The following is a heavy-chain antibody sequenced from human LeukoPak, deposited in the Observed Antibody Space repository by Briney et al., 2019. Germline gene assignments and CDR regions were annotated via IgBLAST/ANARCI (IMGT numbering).Heavy chain of an antibody. J-gene: IGHJ4*02. D-gene: IGHD3-22*01. Sequence: GGSQRLSCAASGFTFSNYGMHWVRQAPGKGLEWVAVIWYDGSNKYYADSVKGRFTISRDNSKNTLYLQMNSLRAEDTAMYYCAKYDNSGRAGGYWGQGTLVTVSS. V-gene: IGHV3-33*06. CDR3: AKYDNSGRAGGY. CDR1: GFTFSNYG. CDR2: IWYDGSNK.